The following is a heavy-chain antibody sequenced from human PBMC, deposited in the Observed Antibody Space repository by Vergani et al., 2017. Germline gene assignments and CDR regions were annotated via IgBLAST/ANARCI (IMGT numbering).Heavy chain of an antibody. D-gene: IGHD1-1*01. CDR1: GFTSRYYG. CDR3: ATKRCGTPGCQIGYFRE. J-gene: IGHJ1*01. Sequence: QVQLVEYGGGVVQTGRSLRLSCVVSGFTSRYYGMHWVRQALGKGLEWVAVISYDGTQKYYADSVKGRFTISRDNSKSTLYLQMNSLRTEDTAVYYGATKRCGTPGCQIGYFREWGQGTLVTVSS. V-gene: IGHV3-30*03. CDR2: ISYDGTQK.